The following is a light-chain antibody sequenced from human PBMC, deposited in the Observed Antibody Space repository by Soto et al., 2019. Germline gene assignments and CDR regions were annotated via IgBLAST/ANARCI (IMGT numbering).Light chain of an antibody. Sequence: QSALTQPASVSGSPGQSITISCTGTNSDVGGYNFVSWYQQQPGKAPKLIIYDVSNRPSGLSNRFSGSKSGNTASLTISGLQAEDEADYYCSSYTSSIYVFGTGTQLTVL. CDR2: DVS. J-gene: IGLJ1*01. CDR3: SSYTSSIYV. V-gene: IGLV2-14*01. CDR1: NSDVGGYNF.